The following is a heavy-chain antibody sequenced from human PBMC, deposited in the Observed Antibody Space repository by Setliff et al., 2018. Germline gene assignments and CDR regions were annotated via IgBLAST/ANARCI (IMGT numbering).Heavy chain of an antibody. D-gene: IGHD2-2*01. V-gene: IGHV1-3*01. CDR1: GYSFAKYA. CDR2: INAGNGNT. Sequence: GASVKVSCKASGYSFAKYALHWVRQAPGQRLEWMGWINAGNGNTKCSQNFQGRVTVTRDTSASTAYVELSSLRSEDTAVYYCAREVLPLVREEALYIWGQGTMVTVSS. J-gene: IGHJ3*02. CDR3: AREVLPLVREEALYI.